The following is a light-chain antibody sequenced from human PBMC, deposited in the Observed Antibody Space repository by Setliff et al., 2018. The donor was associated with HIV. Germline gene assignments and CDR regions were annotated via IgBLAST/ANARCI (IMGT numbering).Light chain of an antibody. J-gene: IGLJ3*02. V-gene: IGLV1-36*01. CDR1: SSNIGNNA. Sequence: QSVLTQPPSVSGAPRQRVTISCSGSSSNIGNNAVNWYQQRPGESPKLHIHFDDVLPSGVSDRFSGSKSGTSASLAISDAQSEDEADYYCAAWDDSLNGPLFGGGTKVTVL. CDR3: AAWDDSLNGPL. CDR2: FDD.